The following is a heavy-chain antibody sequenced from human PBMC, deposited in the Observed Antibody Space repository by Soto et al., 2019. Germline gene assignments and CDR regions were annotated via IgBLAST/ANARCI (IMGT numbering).Heavy chain of an antibody. CDR2: IYLGGSI. J-gene: IGHJ4*02. Sequence: SETLSLTCSVSGGSISSGYWTWIRHPPGKRLEWIGYIYLGGSINYNPSLKSRVIISVDTAKNQFSLSLSSVTAADTAVYYCAGGTDSKKVAYWGQGTLVTVSS. D-gene: IGHD3-22*01. CDR1: GGSISSGY. CDR3: AGGTDSKKVAY. V-gene: IGHV4-59*01.